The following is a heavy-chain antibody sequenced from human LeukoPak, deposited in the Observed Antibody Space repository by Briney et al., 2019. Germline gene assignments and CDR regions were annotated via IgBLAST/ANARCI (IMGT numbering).Heavy chain of an antibody. J-gene: IGHJ4*02. CDR1: GGSISSSSYY. D-gene: IGHD1-14*01. CDR2: IYYSGST. Sequence: SETLSLTCTVSGGSISSSSYYWGWIRQPPGKGLEWIGSIYYSGSTYYNPSLKSRVTISVDTSKNQFSLKLSSVTAADTAVYYCARAPYEPALFDYWGQGTLVTVSS. V-gene: IGHV4-39*01. CDR3: ARAPYEPALFDY.